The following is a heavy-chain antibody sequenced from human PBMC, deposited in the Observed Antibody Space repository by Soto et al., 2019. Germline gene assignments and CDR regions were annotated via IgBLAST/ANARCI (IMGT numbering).Heavy chain of an antibody. CDR3: ARGGNRNLHYYYYMDV. CDR1: GGSFSGYY. D-gene: IGHD1-7*01. CDR2: ITHSGST. V-gene: IGHV4-34*01. Sequence: SETLSLTCAVYGGSFSGYYWSWIRQPPGKGLEWIGEITHSGSTNYNPSLKSRVTISVDTSKNQFSLKLSSVTAADTAVYYCARGGNRNLHYYYYMDVWGKGTTVTVSS. J-gene: IGHJ6*03.